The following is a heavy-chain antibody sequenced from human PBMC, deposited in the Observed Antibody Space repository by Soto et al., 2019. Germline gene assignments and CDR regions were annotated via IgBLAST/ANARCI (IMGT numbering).Heavy chain of an antibody. J-gene: IGHJ4*02. CDR2: INHSGST. D-gene: IGHD3-16*01. CDR1: GGSFSGYY. Sequence: QVQLQQWGAGLLKPSETLSLTCAVYGGSFSGYYWSWIRQPPGKGLEWIGEINHSGSTNYNPSLKSRVTISVDTSKNQFSLKLSSVTAADTAVYYCARGGRGYDYIWGRRNGARNLDYWGQGTLVTVSS. V-gene: IGHV4-34*01. CDR3: ARGGRGYDYIWGRRNGARNLDY.